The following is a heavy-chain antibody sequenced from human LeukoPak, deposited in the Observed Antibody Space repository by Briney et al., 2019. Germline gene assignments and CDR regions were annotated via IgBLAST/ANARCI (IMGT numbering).Heavy chain of an antibody. CDR1: GGSISSSSYY. J-gene: IGHJ4*02. Sequence: SETLSLTCTVSGGSISSSSYYWGWIRQPPGKGLEWIGSIYYSGSTYYNPSLKSRVTISVDTSKNQFSLKLSSVTAADTAVYYCAREISYDFSRIDWGQGTLVTVSS. V-gene: IGHV4-39*02. CDR3: AREISYDFSRID. D-gene: IGHD3-3*01. CDR2: IYYSGST.